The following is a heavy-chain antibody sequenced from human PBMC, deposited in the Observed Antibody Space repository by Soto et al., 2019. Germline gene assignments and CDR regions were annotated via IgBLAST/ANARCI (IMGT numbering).Heavy chain of an antibody. V-gene: IGHV3-48*03. CDR2: IGTSGKTI. CDR1: GFTFSSYE. CDR3: ARDPAIYSGKFDYGLDV. Sequence: GGSLRLSCAFSGFTFSSYEMNWVRQAPGKGLEWVSYIGTSGKTIYYADSVRGRFTISRDNAKNSLYLQMNSLRAEDTAVYFCARDPAIYSGKFDYGLDVWGRGTTVTVSS. J-gene: IGHJ6*02. D-gene: IGHD4-4*01.